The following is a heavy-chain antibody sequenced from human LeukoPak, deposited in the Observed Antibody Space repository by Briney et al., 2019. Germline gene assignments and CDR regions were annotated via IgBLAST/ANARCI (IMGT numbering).Heavy chain of an antibody. CDR2: IREDGSEK. D-gene: IGHD7-27*01. V-gene: IGHV3-7*01. J-gene: IGHJ4*02. CDR1: GFTFSSSW. Sequence: GGSLRLSCAASGFTFSSSWMTWVRQAPGKGLEWVASIREDGSEKTSVDSVKGRFTISRDNAKNSLYLQMDSLRAEDTAVYYCARGGDLRFFIDYWGQGTLVTVSS. CDR3: ARGGDLRFFIDY.